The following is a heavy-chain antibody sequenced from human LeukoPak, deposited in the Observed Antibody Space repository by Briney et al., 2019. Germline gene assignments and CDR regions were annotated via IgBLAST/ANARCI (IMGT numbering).Heavy chain of an antibody. J-gene: IGHJ4*02. CDR1: RFTFSSYS. Sequence: GGSLRLSCAASRFTFSSYSMNWVRQAPGKGLDWVSSISSSSSYIYYADSVKGRFTISRDNAKNSLYLQMNTLRAEDTAVYYCARDWTTYSGSQYYFDFWGQGTLVTVSS. V-gene: IGHV3-21*01. CDR3: ARDWTTYSGSQYYFDF. CDR2: ISSSSSYI. D-gene: IGHD1-26*01.